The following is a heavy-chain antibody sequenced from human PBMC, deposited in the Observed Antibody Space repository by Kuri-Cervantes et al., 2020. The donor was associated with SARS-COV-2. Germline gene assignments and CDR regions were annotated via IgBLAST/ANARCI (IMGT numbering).Heavy chain of an antibody. CDR3: ALRYCSSTSCRDQGYFQH. D-gene: IGHD2-2*01. Sequence: GESLKISCAASGFTFSNYWMHWVRQGPGKGLEWVSAISGSGGSTYYAGSVKGRFTISRDNSKNTLYLQMNSLRAEDTAVYYCALRYCSSTSCRDQGYFQHWGQGTLVTVSS. CDR2: ISGSGGST. J-gene: IGHJ1*01. V-gene: IGHV3-23*01. CDR1: GFTFSNYW.